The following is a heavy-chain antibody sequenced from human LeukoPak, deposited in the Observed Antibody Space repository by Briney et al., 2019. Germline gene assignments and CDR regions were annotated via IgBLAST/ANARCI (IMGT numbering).Heavy chain of an antibody. Sequence: GASVKVSCKASGGTFSSYAISWVRQAPGQGLEWMGGIIPIFGTANYAQKFQGRVTITTDESTSTAYMELSSLRSEDTAVYYCAREGNIQAAGFDYWGQGPLSTSSS. V-gene: IGHV1-69*05. CDR2: IIPIFGTA. D-gene: IGHD6-13*01. CDR3: AREGNIQAAGFDY. J-gene: IGHJ4*02. CDR1: GGTFSSYA.